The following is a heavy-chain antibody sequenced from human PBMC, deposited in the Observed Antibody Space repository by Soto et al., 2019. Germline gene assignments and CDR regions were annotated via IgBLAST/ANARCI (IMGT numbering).Heavy chain of an antibody. CDR1: GFTFSSYS. Sequence: GGSLRLSCAASGFTFSSYSMTWVRQAPGEGLEWVSYISAASSTRSYADSVKGRFTISRDNAKNSLYLQMNSLRDDDTAVYYCAKVSFNDMDVWGQGTTVTVSS. V-gene: IGHV3-48*02. CDR2: ISAASSTR. CDR3: AKVSFNDMDV. J-gene: IGHJ6*02.